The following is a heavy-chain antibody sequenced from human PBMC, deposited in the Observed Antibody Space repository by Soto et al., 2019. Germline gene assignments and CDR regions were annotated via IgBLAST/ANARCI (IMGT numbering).Heavy chain of an antibody. V-gene: IGHV1-8*01. CDR3: ARGGLHCSSTSCYDWFDP. CDR1: GYTFTSYD. D-gene: IGHD2-2*01. Sequence: QVQLVQSGAEVKKPGASVKVSCKASGYTFTSYDINWVRQATGQGLEWMGWMNPNSGNTGYAQKFQGRVTMTKNTSISTAYMELSSLRSEDTAVYYCARGGLHCSSTSCYDWFDPWGQGTLVTVSS. J-gene: IGHJ5*02. CDR2: MNPNSGNT.